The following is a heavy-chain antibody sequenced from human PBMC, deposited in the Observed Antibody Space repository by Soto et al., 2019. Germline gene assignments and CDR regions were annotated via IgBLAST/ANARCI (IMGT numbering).Heavy chain of an antibody. V-gene: IGHV1-18*04. J-gene: IGHJ6*02. CDR1: GYTSSGYS. CDR2: ISGYNGNT. D-gene: IGHD2-21*01. CDR3: ARDVFCGGAPACPDMDV. Sequence: ASVKVSCKASGYTSSGYSITWVRQAPGQGLEWMGRISGYNGNTNYARTLRGRLTLTTDTSTSTAYMELRSLTSDDTAVYYCARDVFCGGAPACPDMDVRGQGTTVTVSS.